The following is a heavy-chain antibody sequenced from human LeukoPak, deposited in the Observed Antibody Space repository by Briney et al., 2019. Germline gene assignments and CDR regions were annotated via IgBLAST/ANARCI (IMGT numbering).Heavy chain of an antibody. CDR3: ASQRNDY. V-gene: IGHV4-34*01. J-gene: IGHJ4*02. Sequence: PSETLSLTCAVYGGSFSGYYWSWIRQPPGKGLECIGEINHSGSTNYNPSLKSRVTISVDTSKNQFSLKLSSVTAADTAVYYCASQRNDYWGQGTLVTVSS. CDR2: INHSGST. CDR1: GGSFSGYY.